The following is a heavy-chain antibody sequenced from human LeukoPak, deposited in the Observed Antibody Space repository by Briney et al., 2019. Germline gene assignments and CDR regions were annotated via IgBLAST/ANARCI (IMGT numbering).Heavy chain of an antibody. J-gene: IGHJ3*02. CDR1: GFTISSYA. CDR2: ISGSGGST. CDR3: AKDLQGVLRYFDWLPNDAFDI. V-gene: IGHV3-23*01. Sequence: PGGSLRLSCAVSGFTISSYAMSWVRQAPGKGLEWVSAISGSGGSTYYADSVKGRFTISRDNSKNTLYLQMNSLRAEDTAVYYCAKDLQGVLRYFDWLPNDAFDIWGQGTMVTVSS. D-gene: IGHD3-9*01.